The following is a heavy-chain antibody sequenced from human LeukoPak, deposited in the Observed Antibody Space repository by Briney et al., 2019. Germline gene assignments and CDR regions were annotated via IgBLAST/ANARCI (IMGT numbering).Heavy chain of an antibody. CDR3: ARVAYYYGSGTNSWFDS. CDR2: INHSGST. D-gene: IGHD3-10*01. Sequence: SETLSLTCAVYGGSFSGYYWSWIRQPPGKGLEWIGEINHSGSTNYNPSLKSRVTISVDTSKNQFSLKLSSVTAADTAVYYCARVAYYYGSGTNSWFDSWGQGTLVTVSS. V-gene: IGHV4-34*01. J-gene: IGHJ5*01. CDR1: GGSFSGYY.